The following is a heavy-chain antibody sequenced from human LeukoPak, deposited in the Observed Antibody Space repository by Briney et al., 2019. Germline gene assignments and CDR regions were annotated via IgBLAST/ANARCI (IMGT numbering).Heavy chain of an antibody. J-gene: IGHJ4*02. Sequence: ASVKVSCKASGYTFTSYGISWVRQAPGQGLEWVGWISAYNGNTNYAQKLQGRVTMTTDTSTSTAYMELRSLRSDDTAVYYCARVLLWFGDRGYYFDYWGQGTLVTVSS. D-gene: IGHD3-10*01. V-gene: IGHV1-18*01. CDR1: GYTFTSYG. CDR2: ISAYNGNT. CDR3: ARVLLWFGDRGYYFDY.